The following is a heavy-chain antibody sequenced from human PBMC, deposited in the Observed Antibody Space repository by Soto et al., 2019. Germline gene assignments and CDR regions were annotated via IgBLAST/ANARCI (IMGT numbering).Heavy chain of an antibody. J-gene: IGHJ6*02. CDR3: ARSLLYEYSSSLRPAYYGMDV. D-gene: IGHD6-19*01. Sequence: QVQLGQSGAEVKKPGASVKVSCTASGFTFSAYYIYWVRQAPGQGLERIGWINPNSGGPNNAQKFQGRVTMTSATSTSAVYMELSALIPDDTAVYYCARSLLYEYSSSLRPAYYGMDVWGQGTTVTFSS. V-gene: IGHV1-2*02. CDR2: INPNSGGP. CDR1: GFTFSAYY.